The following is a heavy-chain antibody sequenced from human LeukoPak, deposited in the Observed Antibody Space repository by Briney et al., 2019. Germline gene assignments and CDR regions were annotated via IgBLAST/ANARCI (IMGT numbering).Heavy chain of an antibody. D-gene: IGHD1-26*01. V-gene: IGHV3-23*01. CDR2: ISGSGGCT. Sequence: GGSLRLSCAASGFTFSSYAMSWVRQAPEKGLEWVSTISGSGGCTYYADSVKGRFTISRDNSKNTLYLQMNSLRAEDTAVYYCAKVVGATTRGYFDYWGQGTLVTVSS. CDR3: AKVVGATTRGYFDY. CDR1: GFTFSSYA. J-gene: IGHJ4*02.